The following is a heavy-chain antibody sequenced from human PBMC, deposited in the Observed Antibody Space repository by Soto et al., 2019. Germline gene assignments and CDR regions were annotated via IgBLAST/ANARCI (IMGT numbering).Heavy chain of an antibody. CDR3: ARDRVVVTATNYYFYGMDV. D-gene: IGHD2-21*02. Sequence: QVQLQESGPGLVKPSETLSLTCTVSGGSISSYYWSWIRQPPGKGLEWIGYIYYSGSTNYNPSLMSSVTISVDTSKNQFSLKLSSVTAADTAVYYCARDRVVVTATNYYFYGMDVWGQGTMVTVSS. V-gene: IGHV4-59*01. J-gene: IGHJ6*02. CDR2: IYYSGST. CDR1: GGSISSYY.